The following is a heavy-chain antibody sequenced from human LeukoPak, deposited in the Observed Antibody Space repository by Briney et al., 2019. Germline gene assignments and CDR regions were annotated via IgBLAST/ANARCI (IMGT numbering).Heavy chain of an antibody. CDR2: ITKSSNYK. CDR1: GFTFSSYS. Sequence: GGSLRLSCAASGFTFSSYSMNWVRHAPGKGLEWVSSITKSSNYKYYADSVKGRFTVSRDNAENSLYLQMDSLRAEDTAVYFCARDNWSAAPGAFAPWGQGILVTVSS. J-gene: IGHJ5*02. D-gene: IGHD1-20*01. CDR3: ARDNWSAAPGAFAP. V-gene: IGHV3-21*01.